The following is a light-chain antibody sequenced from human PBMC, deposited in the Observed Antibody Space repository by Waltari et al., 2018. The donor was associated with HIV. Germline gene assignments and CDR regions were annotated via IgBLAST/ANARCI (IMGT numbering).Light chain of an antibody. CDR3: QQSYSTLWT. Sequence: IQMTQSPSSLSASVGDRVTISCRASPSISTYLNWYQQKPGRAPKLLIYNGNILQGGVPSRFSGSGSETDFTLSISSLQPEDFGTYYCQQSYSTLWTFGPGTKV. J-gene: IGKJ1*01. V-gene: IGKV1-39*01. CDR1: PSISTY. CDR2: NGN.